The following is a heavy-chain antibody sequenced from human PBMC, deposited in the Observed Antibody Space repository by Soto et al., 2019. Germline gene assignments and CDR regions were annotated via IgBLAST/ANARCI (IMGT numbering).Heavy chain of an antibody. V-gene: IGHV3-21*01. CDR1: GFTFSSYS. Sequence: PGGCLRLSCAASGFTFSSYSMNWVRQAPGKGLEWVSSISSSSSYIYYADSVKGRFTISRDNAKHSLYLQMDSLRAEDTAVYYCAISLPYYDFWNDYGMDLWGQGTPVTVFS. J-gene: IGHJ6*02. D-gene: IGHD3-3*01. CDR2: ISSSSSYI. CDR3: AISLPYYDFWNDYGMDL.